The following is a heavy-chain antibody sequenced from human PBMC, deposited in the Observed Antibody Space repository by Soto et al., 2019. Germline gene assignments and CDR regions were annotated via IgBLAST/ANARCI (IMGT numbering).Heavy chain of an antibody. Sequence: PGVSLIISCAASGFTFSDYYMSWIRQAPGKGLEWVSYISSSGSTIYYADSVKGRFTISRDNDKNSLYLQMNSLRAEDTAVYYCARVVGWWLHPGTGYLDPWGQGTLVTVSS. J-gene: IGHJ5*02. CDR2: ISSSGSTI. V-gene: IGHV3-11*01. D-gene: IGHD3-9*01. CDR3: ARVVGWWLHPGTGYLDP. CDR1: GFTFSDYY.